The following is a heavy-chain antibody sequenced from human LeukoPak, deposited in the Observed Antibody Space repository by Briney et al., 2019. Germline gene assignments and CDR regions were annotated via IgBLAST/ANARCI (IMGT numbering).Heavy chain of an antibody. CDR3: ARTVTAAGNDY. D-gene: IGHD6-13*01. CDR2: INPNSGGT. V-gene: IGHV1-2*06. J-gene: IGHJ4*02. CDR1: GYTFIDYY. Sequence: ASVEVSCKASGYTFIDYYIYWVRQAPGQGLECMGRINPNSGGTSCAQRFQGRVTLTSDTSISTAYMELSGLTSDDTAVYYCARTVTAAGNDYWGQGTLVTVSS.